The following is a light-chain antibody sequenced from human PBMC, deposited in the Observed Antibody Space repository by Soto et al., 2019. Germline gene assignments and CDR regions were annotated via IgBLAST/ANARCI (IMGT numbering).Light chain of an antibody. J-gene: IGKJ1*01. CDR1: QSVSSN. V-gene: IGKV3-15*01. CDR2: GAS. CDR3: QQYNNWPRT. Sequence: EIVMTQSPATLSVSPGERATLSCRASQSVSSNLAWYQQKPGQAPRLLIYGASTRATGIPDRFSGSGSGTESTLTISSLQSEDFAVYYCQQYNNWPRTVGQGTKVEIK.